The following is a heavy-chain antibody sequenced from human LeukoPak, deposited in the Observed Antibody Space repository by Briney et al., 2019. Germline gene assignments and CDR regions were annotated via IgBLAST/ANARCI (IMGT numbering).Heavy chain of an antibody. CDR1: GCTFSDYY. D-gene: IGHD4-17*01. V-gene: IGHV3-11*05. Sequence: GGSLRLSCAASGCTFSDYYMSWIRQAPGKGLEWVSHISGSSGYTNYADSVKGRFTISRDNAKNSLHLQMNSLRAEDTAVYYCARARGNYVYYPFDYWGQGALVTVSS. CDR2: ISGSSGYT. CDR3: ARARGNYVYYPFDY. J-gene: IGHJ4*02.